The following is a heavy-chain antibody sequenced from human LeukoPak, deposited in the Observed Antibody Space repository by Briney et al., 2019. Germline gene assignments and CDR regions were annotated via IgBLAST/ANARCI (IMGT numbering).Heavy chain of an antibody. Sequence: GASVKVSCKASGYTFNSYGISWVRQAPGQGLEWMGWISAYNGNTNYAQKLQGRVTMTTDTSTSTAYMELSSLRSDDTVVYYCARDPSSGYYYRGSADYWGQGTLVTVSS. CDR1: GYTFNSYG. V-gene: IGHV1-18*01. CDR2: ISAYNGNT. D-gene: IGHD3-22*01. J-gene: IGHJ4*02. CDR3: ARDPSSGYYYRGSADY.